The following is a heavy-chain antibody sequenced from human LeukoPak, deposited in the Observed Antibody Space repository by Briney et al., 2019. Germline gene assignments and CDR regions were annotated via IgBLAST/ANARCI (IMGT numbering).Heavy chain of an antibody. J-gene: IGHJ5*02. CDR3: AREEGIRQLLYPPWFDP. V-gene: IGHV1-46*01. CDR2: INPSGGST. D-gene: IGHD2-2*02. Sequence: GASVKVSCKASGYTFTSYYMHWVRQAPGQGLEWMGIINPSGGSTSYAQKFQGRVTMTRDMSTSTVYMELSSLRSEDTAVYYCAREEGIRQLLYPPWFDPWGQGTLVTVSS. CDR1: GYTFTSYY.